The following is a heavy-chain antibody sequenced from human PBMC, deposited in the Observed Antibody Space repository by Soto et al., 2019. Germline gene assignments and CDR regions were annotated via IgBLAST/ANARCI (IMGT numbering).Heavy chain of an antibody. Sequence: SETLSLTCAVSGGSISSGGYSWSWIRQPPGKGLEWIGYIYHSGSTYYNPSLKSRVTISVDRSKNQFSLKLSSVTTADTAVYYCARVPMGRYFDCWGQGTLVTVSS. CDR1: GGSISSGGYS. CDR3: ARVPMGRYFDC. D-gene: IGHD1-26*01. J-gene: IGHJ4*02. V-gene: IGHV4-30-2*01. CDR2: IYHSGST.